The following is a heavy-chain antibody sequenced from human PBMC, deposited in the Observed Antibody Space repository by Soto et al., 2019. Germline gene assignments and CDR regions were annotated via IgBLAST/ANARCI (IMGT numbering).Heavy chain of an antibody. D-gene: IGHD2-15*01. CDR1: GGTFSNYA. J-gene: IGHJ6*02. V-gene: IGHV1-69*13. Sequence: SVKVSCKASGGTFSNYAISWVRQAPGQGLEWMGGIIPIFGTANYAQKFQGRVTITADESTSTAYMELSSLRSEDTAVYYCARDRTVVVVDATYWYYRMDVWGQGTTVTVSS. CDR2: IIPIFGTA. CDR3: ARDRTVVVVDATYWYYRMDV.